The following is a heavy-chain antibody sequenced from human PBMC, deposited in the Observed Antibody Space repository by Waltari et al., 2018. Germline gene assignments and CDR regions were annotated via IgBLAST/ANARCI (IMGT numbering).Heavy chain of an antibody. V-gene: IGHV3-7*01. Sequence: EVQLVESGGGLVQPGGSLSLSCAASGFTFSSYWMSWVRQAPGNGLEWVANIKQDGSEKYYVDSVKGRLTISRDKAKNSLYLQMNSLRAEDTAVYYCARTGVEGNFWSGPNPYYFDYWGQGTLVTVSS. CDR2: IKQDGSEK. D-gene: IGHD3-3*01. CDR1: GFTFSSYW. CDR3: ARTGVEGNFWSGPNPYYFDY. J-gene: IGHJ4*02.